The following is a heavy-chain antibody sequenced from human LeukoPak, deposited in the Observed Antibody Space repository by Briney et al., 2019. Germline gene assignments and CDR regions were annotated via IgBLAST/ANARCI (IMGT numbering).Heavy chain of an antibody. V-gene: IGHV3-9*01. CDR1: GFTFDDYA. Sequence: GGSLRLSCAASGFTFDDYAMHWVRQAPGEGLEWVSGISWNSGSIGYADSVKGRFTISRDNSKNTLYLQMNSLRAEDTAVYYCARDRDRHSSGWRLGAFDIWGQGTMVTVSS. D-gene: IGHD6-19*01. CDR3: ARDRDRHSSGWRLGAFDI. J-gene: IGHJ3*02. CDR2: ISWNSGSI.